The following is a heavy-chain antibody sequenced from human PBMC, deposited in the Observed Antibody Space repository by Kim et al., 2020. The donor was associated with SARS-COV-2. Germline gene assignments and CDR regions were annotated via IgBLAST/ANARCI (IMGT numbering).Heavy chain of an antibody. Sequence: GGSLRLSCAASGFTFSSYSMNWVRQAPGKGLEWVSYISSSSSTIYYADSVKGRFTISRDNAKNSLYLQMNSLRDEDTAVYYCARDTADYYYYGMDVWGQGTTVTVSS. CDR2: ISSSSSTI. J-gene: IGHJ6*02. D-gene: IGHD5-18*01. V-gene: IGHV3-48*02. CDR1: GFTFSSYS. CDR3: ARDTADYYYYGMDV.